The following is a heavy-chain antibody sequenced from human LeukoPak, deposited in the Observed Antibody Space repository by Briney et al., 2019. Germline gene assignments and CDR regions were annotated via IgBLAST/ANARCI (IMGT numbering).Heavy chain of an antibody. D-gene: IGHD1-26*01. Sequence: QTGGSLRLSCAVSGFTFSSYGMHWVRQAPGKGLEWVAFIRYDVSNKYYADSVKGRFTISRDNFKNMMYLQMNSLRAEDTAIYYCAKEPSGRRDYYYYMDVWGKGTPVTISS. CDR1: GFTFSSYG. CDR3: AKEPSGRRDYYYYMDV. V-gene: IGHV3-30*02. J-gene: IGHJ6*03. CDR2: IRYDVSNK.